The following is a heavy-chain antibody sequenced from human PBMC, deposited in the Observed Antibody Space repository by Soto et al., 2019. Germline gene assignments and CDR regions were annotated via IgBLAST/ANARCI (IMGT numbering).Heavy chain of an antibody. CDR2: ISSDGNNK. V-gene: IGHV3-30*18. CDR1: GFTFDSYG. CDR3: AKDLLPNTVTTCGS. D-gene: IGHD4-17*01. Sequence: QVQLVESGGGVVQPGRSLRLSCAASGFTFDSYGMHWVRQAPGKGLEWVAVISSDGNNKYYADSVKGRFTISRDNFKNKLYLQMSSLRADYTAVYYCAKDLLPNTVTTCGSWGQGTLVTVSS. J-gene: IGHJ5*02.